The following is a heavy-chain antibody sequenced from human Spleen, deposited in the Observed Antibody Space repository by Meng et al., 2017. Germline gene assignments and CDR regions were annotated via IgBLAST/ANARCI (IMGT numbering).Heavy chain of an antibody. CDR3: ARAGDILTGYYPLSLDY. V-gene: IGHV4-31*03. J-gene: IGHJ4*02. Sequence: QGRRQGSGPGLLKPSQTPSLTCTVSGGSISSSGYYWTWIRQHPGKGLEWIGYIHYSGNTYYNPSLKSRVTISVGTSKNQFSLKLSSVTAADTAVYYCARAGDILTGYYPLSLDYWGQGTLVTVSS. CDR1: GGSISSSGYY. D-gene: IGHD3-9*01. CDR2: IHYSGNT.